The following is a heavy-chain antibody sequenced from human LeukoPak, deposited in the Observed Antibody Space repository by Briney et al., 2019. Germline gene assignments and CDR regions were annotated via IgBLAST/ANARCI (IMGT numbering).Heavy chain of an antibody. Sequence: SVKVSCKASGGTFSSYAISWVRQAPGQGLEWMGGIIPMFGTATYAQKFQGRVTITTDESTSTAYMELSSLISEDTAVYYCARGGQQLEALNYWGQGTLVTVSS. J-gene: IGHJ4*02. CDR3: ARGGQQLEALNY. CDR1: GGTFSSYA. CDR2: IIPMFGTA. V-gene: IGHV1-69*05. D-gene: IGHD6-13*01.